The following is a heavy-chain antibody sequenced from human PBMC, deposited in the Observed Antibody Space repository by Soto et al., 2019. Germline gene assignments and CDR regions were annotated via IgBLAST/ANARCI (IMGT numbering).Heavy chain of an antibody. CDR3: ARQWSNSGGVGSDI. CDR2: TYYTSTWNN. D-gene: IGHD6-25*01. V-gene: IGHV6-1*01. CDR1: GDRVSSNSVT. Sequence: SQTLSLTCAISGDRVSSNSVTWNWISQSPSGGLEWLGKTYYTSTWNNVYAGSVKSRITINPDTSKNQVSLQVKSVTPEDTAVYYCARQWSNSGGVGSDIWGQGTMVTVSS. J-gene: IGHJ3*02.